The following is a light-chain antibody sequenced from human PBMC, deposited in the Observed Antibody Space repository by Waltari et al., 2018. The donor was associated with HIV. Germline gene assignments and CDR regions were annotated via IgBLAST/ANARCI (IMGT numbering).Light chain of an antibody. Sequence: SYVLTRPPSVSVAPGQTARITCGGNNIGSKSVHWYQQKPGQAPVLVVYDDSDRPSGIPGRFSGSNAGNTATLTISRVEAGDEADDYCQVWDSSSDHTRVFGGGTKLTVL. CDR3: QVWDSSSDHTRV. CDR1: NIGSKS. V-gene: IGLV3-21*02. J-gene: IGLJ2*01. CDR2: DDS.